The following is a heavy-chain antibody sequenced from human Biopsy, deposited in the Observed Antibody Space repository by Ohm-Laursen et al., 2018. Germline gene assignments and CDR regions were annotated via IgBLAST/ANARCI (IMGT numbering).Heavy chain of an antibody. V-gene: IGHV4-39*01. Sequence: SDTLSLTCTVSGGSISSSTTYYWAWLRQPPGKGLEWIGSIYNTETTFYSPSLKSRVTISVDTSTNQFSLKVSSVTAADTALYFCARHPTGFWFDPWGHGTLDTVSS. CDR2: IYNTETT. CDR3: ARHPTGFWFDP. J-gene: IGHJ5*02. CDR1: GGSISSSTTYY.